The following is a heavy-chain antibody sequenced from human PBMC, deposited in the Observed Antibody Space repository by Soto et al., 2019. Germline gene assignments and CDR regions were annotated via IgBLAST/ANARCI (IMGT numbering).Heavy chain of an antibody. V-gene: IGHV1-69*13. CDR3: ARDRGPSSGYYPYWFDP. D-gene: IGHD3-22*01. CDR1: RYTFTKYF. Sequence: SVKVSCKASRYTFTKYFTQWVRQAPGQGLEWMGGIIPIFGTANYAQKFQARVTITADESTSTAYMELSSLRSEDTAVYYCARDRGPSSGYYPYWFDPWGQGTLVTVSS. CDR2: IIPIFGTA. J-gene: IGHJ5*02.